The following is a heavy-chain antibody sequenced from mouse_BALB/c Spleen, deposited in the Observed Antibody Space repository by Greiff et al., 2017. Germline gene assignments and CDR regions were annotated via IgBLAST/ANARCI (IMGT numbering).Heavy chain of an antibody. CDR3: AREGEYGNYG. Sequence: EVHLVESGGGLVKPGGSLKLSCAASGFTFSDYYMYWVRQTPEKRLEWVATISDGGSYTYYPDSVKGRFTISRDNAKNNLYLQMSSLKSEDTAMYYCAREGEYGNYGWGQGTLVTVSA. J-gene: IGHJ3*01. V-gene: IGHV5-4*02. CDR1: GFTFSDYY. CDR2: ISDGGSYT. D-gene: IGHD2-10*02.